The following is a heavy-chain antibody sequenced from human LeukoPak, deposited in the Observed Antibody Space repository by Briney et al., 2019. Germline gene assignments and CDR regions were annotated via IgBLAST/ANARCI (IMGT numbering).Heavy chain of an antibody. Sequence: SETLSLTCTVSGGSISSGSYYWSWIRQPAGKGLEWIRRIYTSGSTNYNPSLKSRVTISVDTSKNQFSLKLSSVTAADTAVYYCAREVVSAAKYDYWGQGTLVTVSS. D-gene: IGHD2-2*01. CDR2: IYTSGST. V-gene: IGHV4-61*02. CDR1: GGSISSGSYY. CDR3: AREVVSAAKYDY. J-gene: IGHJ4*02.